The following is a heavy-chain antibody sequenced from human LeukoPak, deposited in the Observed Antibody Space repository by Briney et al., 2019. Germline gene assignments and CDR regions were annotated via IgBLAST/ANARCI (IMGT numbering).Heavy chain of an antibody. D-gene: IGHD1-7*01. CDR3: ARSTGTTRGPVEFDY. V-gene: IGHV4-61*02. CDR2: IYTSGST. J-gene: IGHJ4*02. CDR1: GGSISSGSYY. Sequence: PSETLSLTCTVSGGSISSGSYYWSWIRQPAGKGLEWIGRIYTSGSTNYNPSLKSRVTISVDTSKNQFSLKVSSVTAADTAVYYCARSTGTTRGPVEFDYWGQGTLVTVSS.